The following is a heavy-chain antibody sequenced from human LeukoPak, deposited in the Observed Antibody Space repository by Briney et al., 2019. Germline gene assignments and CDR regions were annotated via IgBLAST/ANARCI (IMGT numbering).Heavy chain of an antibody. Sequence: GGSLRLSCAASGFSFSDYSMNWVRQAPGKGLEWVSSITISSSIIYYADSVKGRFTISRDSAKNSLFLQMNSLRAEDTAVYYCARDLSDDYSLDYWGQGTLVSVSS. CDR1: GFSFSDYS. CDR2: ITISSSII. V-gene: IGHV3-21*01. J-gene: IGHJ4*02. D-gene: IGHD3-16*01. CDR3: ARDLSDDYSLDY.